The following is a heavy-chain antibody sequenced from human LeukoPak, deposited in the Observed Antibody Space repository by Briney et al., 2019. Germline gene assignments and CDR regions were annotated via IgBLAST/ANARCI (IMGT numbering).Heavy chain of an antibody. V-gene: IGHV4-39*07. J-gene: IGHJ6*03. CDR1: GGSITSSSYY. CDR3: ARVATTPYYYMDV. Sequence: SETLSLTCTVSGGSITSSSYYWGWIRQPPGKGLEWIGSIYYSGTTHYNPSLKSRVTISTDTSKNQFSLKLNSVTAADTAVYYCARVATTPYYYMDVWGKGTTVTVSS. CDR2: IYYSGTT. D-gene: IGHD5-12*01.